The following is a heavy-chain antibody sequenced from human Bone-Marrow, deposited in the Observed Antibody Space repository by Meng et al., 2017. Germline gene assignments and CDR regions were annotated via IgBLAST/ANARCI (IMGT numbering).Heavy chain of an antibody. CDR1: VFTFSSYG. J-gene: IGHJ4*02. D-gene: IGHD1-26*01. CDR3: ARVGYSGSYYFDY. Sequence: GESLKISCAASVFTFSSYGMHWVRPAPGEGLEWVAVIWYDGSNKYYADSVKCRFTISRDNSKNTLYLQMNSLSAEDTAVYYCARVGYSGSYYFDYWGQGTLVTVSS. CDR2: IWYDGSNK. V-gene: IGHV3-33*01.